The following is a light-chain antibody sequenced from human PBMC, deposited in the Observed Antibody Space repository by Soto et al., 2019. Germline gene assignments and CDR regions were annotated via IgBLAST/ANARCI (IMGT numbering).Light chain of an antibody. CDR1: QSLLQSNGYYY. Sequence: DIVLTQSPLSLPVTPGEPTSISCRSSQSLLQSNGYYYLDWYLQKPGQSPQLLVFLGSNRASGVPDRFSGSGSGTDFTLKISRVEAEDVGVYYCMQALQSPITFGQGTRLEIK. CDR3: MQALQSPIT. J-gene: IGKJ5*01. V-gene: IGKV2-28*01. CDR2: LGS.